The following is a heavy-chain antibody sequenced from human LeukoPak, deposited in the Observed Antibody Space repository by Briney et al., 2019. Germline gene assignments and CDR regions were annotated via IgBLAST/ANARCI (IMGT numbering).Heavy chain of an antibody. V-gene: IGHV3-33*08. J-gene: IGHJ4*02. CDR3: ARLSGSFFGTLDC. D-gene: IGHD3-10*01. CDR1: GFTFSDSY. CDR2: IWYDGNNQ. Sequence: SGGSLKLSCAASGFTFSDSYMHWVRQAPGKGLEWVAVIWYDGNNQYYADSVKGRFTISRDKSGNTLYLQMNSLRVEDTAAYYCARLSGSFFGTLDCWGQGTLVTVSS.